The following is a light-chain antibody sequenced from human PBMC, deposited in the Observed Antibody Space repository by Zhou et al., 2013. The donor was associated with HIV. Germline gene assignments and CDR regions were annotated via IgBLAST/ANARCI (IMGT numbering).Light chain of an antibody. CDR3: QKYNSAPRT. CDR2: EAS. CDR1: QTAGRW. J-gene: IGKJ4*01. Sequence: DIHLTQSPSTLSASIGDRVTITCRASQTAGRWLAWYQQKPGKAPDLLIYEASRLESGVPSRFSGSGSGTEFTLTISSLQPDDFATYYCQKYNSAPRTFGGGTKVEIK. V-gene: IGKV1-5*03.